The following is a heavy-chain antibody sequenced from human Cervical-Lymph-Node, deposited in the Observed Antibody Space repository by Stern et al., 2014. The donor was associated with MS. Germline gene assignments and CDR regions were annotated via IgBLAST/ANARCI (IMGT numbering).Heavy chain of an antibody. CDR1: GGTFTNYA. CDR3: ARDSDILFAMDV. D-gene: IGHD2-15*01. V-gene: IGHV1-69*06. Sequence: QMQLVQSGAEVKKPGSSLKVSCKTSGGTFTNYAFSWVRQAPGQGLEWMGGIIPIFGTANYAQKFQGRVTITADKSTSTAYMELSSLRSDDTAVYYCARDSDILFAMDVWGQGTTVTVSS. J-gene: IGHJ6*02. CDR2: IIPIFGTA.